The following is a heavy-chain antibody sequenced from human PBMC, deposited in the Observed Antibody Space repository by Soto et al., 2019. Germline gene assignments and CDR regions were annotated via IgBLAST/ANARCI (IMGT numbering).Heavy chain of an antibody. CDR3: AKDRVQLWFIPSSDDLVTRDGMDV. J-gene: IGHJ6*02. D-gene: IGHD5-18*01. CDR2: ISGSGGST. V-gene: IGHV3-23*01. CDR1: GFTFSSYA. Sequence: EVQLLESGGGLVQPGGSLRLSCAASGFTFSSYAMSWVRQAPGKGLEWVSAISGSGGSTYYADSVKGRFTISRDNSKNTLYLQMNSLRAEDTAVYYCAKDRVQLWFIPSSDDLVTRDGMDVWGQGTTVTVSS.